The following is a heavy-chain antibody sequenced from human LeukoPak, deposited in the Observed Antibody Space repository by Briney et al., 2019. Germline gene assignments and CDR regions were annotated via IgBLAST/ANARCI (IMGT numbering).Heavy chain of an antibody. CDR1: GWACSSYG. V-gene: IGHV3-30*18. CDR3: AKVIGYSGYDPLSNPSDY. D-gene: IGHD5-12*01. J-gene: IGHJ4*02. CDR2: ISYDGSNK. Sequence: GGSLRLAGAASGWACSSYGMHGVRLAPGKGLEWVAVISYDGSNKYYADSVKGRFTISRDNSKNTLYLQMNSLRAEDTAVYYCAKVIGYSGYDPLSNPSDYWGQGTLVTVSS.